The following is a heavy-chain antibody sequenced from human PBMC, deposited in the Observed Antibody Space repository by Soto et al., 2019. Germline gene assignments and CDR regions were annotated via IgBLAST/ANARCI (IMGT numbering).Heavy chain of an antibody. J-gene: IGHJ5*02. CDR2: IIPLFGTA. CDR1: GETFSTFA. D-gene: IGHD1-1*01. V-gene: IGHV1-69*13. CDR3: ARGSPCSTTTCSLNEVWFDP. Sequence: GASVKVSCKASGETFSTFAITWVRQAPGHGPEWMGGIIPLFGTAHYARRFEDRVTMTADESTSTAYMELRSLTSEDTAIYYCARGSPCSTTTCSLNEVWFDPWGQGTLVTVSS.